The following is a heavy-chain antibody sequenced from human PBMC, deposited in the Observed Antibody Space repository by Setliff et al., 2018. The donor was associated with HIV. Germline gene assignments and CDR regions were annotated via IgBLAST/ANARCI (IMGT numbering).Heavy chain of an antibody. Sequence: GASVKVSCKASGYTFTSYYLHWVRQAPGQGLEWMGMINPSGGSASHAQKFQGRVTMSRDTSTSTVYMELSSLRSEDTAVYYCARDYFDSSAYHYGFGAFDIWGQGTMVTV. CDR3: ARDYFDSSAYHYGFGAFDI. D-gene: IGHD3-22*01. V-gene: IGHV1-46*01. CDR1: GYTFTSYY. J-gene: IGHJ3*02. CDR2: INPSGGSA.